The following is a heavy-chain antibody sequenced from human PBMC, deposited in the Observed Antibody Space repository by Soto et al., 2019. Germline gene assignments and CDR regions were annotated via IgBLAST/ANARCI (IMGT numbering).Heavy chain of an antibody. CDR1: GYTFNSYA. Sequence: GASVKVSCKASGYTFNSYAMHWVRQAPGQRLEWMGWINAGNGNTKYSQKFQGRVTITRDTSASTAYMELSSLRSEDTAVYYCARAGINIVVVPAAMFPDYWGQGTLV. CDR3: ARAGINIVVVPAAMFPDY. V-gene: IGHV1-3*01. CDR2: INAGNGNT. J-gene: IGHJ4*02. D-gene: IGHD2-2*01.